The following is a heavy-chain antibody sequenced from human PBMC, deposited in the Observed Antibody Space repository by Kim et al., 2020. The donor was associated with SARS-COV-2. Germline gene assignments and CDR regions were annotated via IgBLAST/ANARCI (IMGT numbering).Heavy chain of an antibody. CDR3: ASWGSDA. J-gene: IGHJ5*02. CDR1: GFTFSSYA. V-gene: IGHV3-30-3*01. Sequence: GGSLRLSCAASGFTFSSYAMHWVRQAPGKGLEWVAVISYDGSNKYYADSVKGRFTISRDNSKNTLYLQMNSLRAEDTAVYYCASWGSDAWGQGTLVTVSS. CDR2: ISYDGSNK. D-gene: IGHD3-16*01.